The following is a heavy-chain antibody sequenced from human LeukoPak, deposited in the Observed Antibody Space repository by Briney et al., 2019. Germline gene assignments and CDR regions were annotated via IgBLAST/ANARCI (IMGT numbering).Heavy chain of an antibody. D-gene: IGHD6-13*01. CDR2: IYHSGST. CDR3: ARGIAAAAGWFDP. CDR1: GGSISSGGYP. Sequence: SQTLSLTCAVSGGSISSGGYPWSWIRQPPGTGLEWIGYIYHSGSTYYNPSLKSRVTISVDRSKNQFSLKLSSVTAADTAVYYCARGIAAAAGWFDPWGQGTLVTVSS. V-gene: IGHV4-30-2*01. J-gene: IGHJ5*02.